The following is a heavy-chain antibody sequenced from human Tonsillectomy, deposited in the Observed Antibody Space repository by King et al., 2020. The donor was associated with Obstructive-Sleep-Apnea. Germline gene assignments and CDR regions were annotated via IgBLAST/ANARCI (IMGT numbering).Heavy chain of an antibody. CDR1: AIPFSSYA. V-gene: IGHV3-23*04. CDR3: AKEMRFCSGGSCLLEKNWCDS. D-gene: IGHD2-15*01. CDR2: LSNTGGTT. Sequence: VQLVESGGGLVQPGGSLRLSCAASAIPFSSYAMSWVRQAPGKGLEWVSGLSNTGGTTYYADSVKGRFSISRDNSKNTLYLQMNSLRAEDTAIYYCAKEMRFCSGGSCLLEKNWCDSWGQGTLVTVSS. J-gene: IGHJ5*01.